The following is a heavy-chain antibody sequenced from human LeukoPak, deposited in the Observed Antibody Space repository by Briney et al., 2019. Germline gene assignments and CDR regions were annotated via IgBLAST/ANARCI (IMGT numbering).Heavy chain of an antibody. D-gene: IGHD3-22*01. CDR3: ARVGGDDSTGHYSVDY. CDR1: GYSITSTYW. CDR2: LHHSGST. J-gene: IGHJ4*02. V-gene: IGHV4-38-2*01. Sequence: SETLSLTCAVSGYSITSTYWWGWIRQTPGRGLEWIGSLHHSGSTSYSPSLKSRVTISVDTSKNQFSLRLSPVTAADTAVYYCARVGGDDSTGHYSVDYWGRGTLVTVSS.